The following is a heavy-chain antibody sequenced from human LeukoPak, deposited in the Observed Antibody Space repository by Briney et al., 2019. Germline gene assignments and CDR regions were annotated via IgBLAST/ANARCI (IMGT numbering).Heavy chain of an antibody. CDR2: IIPILGIA. Sequence: ASVKVSCKASGGTFSSYAISWVRQAPGQGLEWMGRIIPILGIANYAQKFQGRVTITADKSTSTAYMELSSLRSEDTAVYSCARGSRYFDWLLSLDYWGQGTLVTVSS. D-gene: IGHD3-9*01. CDR1: GGTFSSYA. CDR3: ARGSRYFDWLLSLDY. J-gene: IGHJ4*02. V-gene: IGHV1-69*04.